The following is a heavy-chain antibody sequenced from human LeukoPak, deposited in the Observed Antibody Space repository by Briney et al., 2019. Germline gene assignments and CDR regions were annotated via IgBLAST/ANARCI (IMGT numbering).Heavy chain of an antibody. D-gene: IGHD5-12*01. J-gene: IGHJ4*02. Sequence: SETLSLTCTVSGGSIGSSSYYRGWIRQPPGKGLEWIGSIYYSGSTYYNPSLKSRVTISVDTSKNQFSLKLSSVTAADTAVYYCARHVGNSGYAPFDYWGQGTLVTVSS. V-gene: IGHV4-39*01. CDR1: GGSIGSSSYY. CDR2: IYYSGST. CDR3: ARHVGNSGYAPFDY.